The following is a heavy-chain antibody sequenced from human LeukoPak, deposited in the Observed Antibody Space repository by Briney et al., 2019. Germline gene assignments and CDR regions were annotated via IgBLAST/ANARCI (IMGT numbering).Heavy chain of an antibody. Sequence: PSETLSLTCTVSGGSISSYYWSWMRQPPGKGLEGIGYIYYSGSTNYNPSLKSRVTISVDTSKNQFSLKLSSVTAADTAVYYCASQIVGALDYWGQGTLVTVSS. J-gene: IGHJ4*02. CDR1: GGSISSYY. V-gene: IGHV4-59*08. D-gene: IGHD1-26*01. CDR3: ASQIVGALDY. CDR2: IYYSGST.